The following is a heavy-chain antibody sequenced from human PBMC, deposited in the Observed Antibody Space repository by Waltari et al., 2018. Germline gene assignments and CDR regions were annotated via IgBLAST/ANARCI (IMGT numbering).Heavy chain of an antibody. J-gene: IGHJ4*02. CDR1: GFTFSNYS. V-gene: IGHV3-21*01. CDR2: ISSSSSYI. D-gene: IGHD1-26*01. Sequence: EVQLVESGGGLVKPGGSLRLSCAASGFTFSNYSMNWVRQAPGTGLEWVSTISSSSSYIYYANSVKGRFTISRDNAKNSLYLQMNSLRAEDTAVYYCARDGALETSYSGSYYFDYWGQGTLVTVSS. CDR3: ARDGALETSYSGSYYFDY.